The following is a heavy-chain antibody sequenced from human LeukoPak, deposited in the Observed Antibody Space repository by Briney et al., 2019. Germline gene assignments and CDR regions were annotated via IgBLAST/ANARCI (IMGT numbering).Heavy chain of an antibody. Sequence: SETLSLTCTVSGGSISSGDYYWSWIRQPPGKGLEWIGYIYYSGSTYYNPSLKSRVTISVDTSKNQFSLKLSSVTAADTAVYYCARVDYYDSRRFDYWGQGTLVTVPS. CDR1: GGSISSGDYY. D-gene: IGHD3-22*01. V-gene: IGHV4-30-4*01. CDR3: ARVDYYDSRRFDY. CDR2: IYYSGST. J-gene: IGHJ4*02.